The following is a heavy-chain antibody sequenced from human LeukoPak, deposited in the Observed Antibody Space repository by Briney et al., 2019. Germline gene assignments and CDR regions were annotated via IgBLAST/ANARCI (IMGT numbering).Heavy chain of an antibody. J-gene: IGHJ4*02. Sequence: PGGSLRPSCAASGFTVSSNYMSWVRQAPGKGLEWVSVIYSGGSTYYADSVKGRFTISRDNSKNTLYLQMNSLRAADTAVYYCARGSGWLDYWGQGTLVTVSS. CDR3: ARGSGWLDY. V-gene: IGHV3-53*01. D-gene: IGHD6-19*01. CDR2: IYSGGST. CDR1: GFTVSSNY.